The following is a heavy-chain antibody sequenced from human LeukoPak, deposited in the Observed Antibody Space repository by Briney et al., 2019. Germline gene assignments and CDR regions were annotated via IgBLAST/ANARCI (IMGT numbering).Heavy chain of an antibody. D-gene: IGHD5-24*01. V-gene: IGHV3-23*01. CDR3: AKGRLDGMGLLDY. Sequence: GGSLRLSCAASGFTFSSYWMHWVRQAPGKGLEWVSVITGSGGSTYYADSVKGRFTISRDNSKNTLSLQMNSLRAEDTAVYYCAKGRLDGMGLLDYWGQGTLVTVSS. J-gene: IGHJ4*02. CDR1: GFTFSSYW. CDR2: ITGSGGST.